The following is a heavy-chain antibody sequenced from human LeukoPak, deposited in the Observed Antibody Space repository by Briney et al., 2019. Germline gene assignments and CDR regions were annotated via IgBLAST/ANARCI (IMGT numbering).Heavy chain of an antibody. CDR2: IYHSGST. V-gene: IGHV4-38-2*02. CDR1: GGSISSYY. CDR3: ARHDIAAAEFDY. Sequence: SETLSLTCTVSGGSISSYYWGWIRQPPGKGLEWIGSIYHSGSTYYNPSLKSRVTISVDTSKNQFSLKLSSVTAADTAVYYCARHDIAAAEFDYWGQGTLVTVSS. D-gene: IGHD6-13*01. J-gene: IGHJ4*02.